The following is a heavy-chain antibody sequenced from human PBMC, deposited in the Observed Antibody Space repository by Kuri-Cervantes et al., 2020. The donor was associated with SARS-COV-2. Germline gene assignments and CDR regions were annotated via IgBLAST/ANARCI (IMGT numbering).Heavy chain of an antibody. V-gene: IGHV3-30-3*01. Sequence: SLKISCAASGFTFSSYAMHWVRQAPGKGLEWVAVISYDGSNKYYEDSVKGRFTISRDNSKNKLYLQMNSLRAEDTAVYYCASLSITGTTQFDYWGQGTLVTVSS. CDR2: ISYDGSNK. J-gene: IGHJ4*02. CDR1: GFTFSSYA. D-gene: IGHD1-20*01. CDR3: ASLSITGTTQFDY.